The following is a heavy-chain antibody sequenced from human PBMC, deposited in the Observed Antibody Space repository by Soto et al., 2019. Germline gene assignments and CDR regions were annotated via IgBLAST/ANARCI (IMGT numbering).Heavy chain of an antibody. CDR1: GFTFSSYA. CDR2: ISGSGGST. CDR3: AKGRRQWLGDNWFDP. J-gene: IGHJ5*02. V-gene: IGHV3-23*04. D-gene: IGHD6-19*01. Sequence: QLVQSGPEVKKPGTSVKVSCKASGFTFSSYAMSWVRQAPGKGLEWVSAISGSGGSTYYADSVKGRFTIARDNSKNTLYLQMNSLRAEDTAVYYCAKGRRQWLGDNWFDPWGQGTLVTVSP.